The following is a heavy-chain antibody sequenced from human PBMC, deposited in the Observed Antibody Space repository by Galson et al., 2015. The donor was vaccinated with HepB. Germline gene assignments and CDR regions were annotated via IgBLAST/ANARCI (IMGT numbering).Heavy chain of an antibody. J-gene: IGHJ3*02. Sequence: SVKVSCKASGGTFSSYTISWVRQAPGQGLEWMGRIIPILGIANYAQKFQGRVTITADKSTSTAYMELSSLRSEDTAVYYCAGDLNDILTGRPDAFDIWGQGTMVAVSS. CDR1: GGTFSSYT. D-gene: IGHD3-9*01. V-gene: IGHV1-69*04. CDR2: IIPILGIA. CDR3: AGDLNDILTGRPDAFDI.